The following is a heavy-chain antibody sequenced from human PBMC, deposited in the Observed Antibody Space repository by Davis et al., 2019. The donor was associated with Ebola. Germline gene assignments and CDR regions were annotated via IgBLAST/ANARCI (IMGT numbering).Heavy chain of an antibody. CDR1: GYSFTSHW. CDR2: IFPGDSDT. CDR3: ASLRRTITGMDDAFDI. Sequence: GESLKISCKGSGYSFTSHWIVWVRQMPGKGLECMGIIFPGDSDTRYSPSFRGQVTISADKSIKTAFLQWSSLKASDTALYYCASLRRTITGMDDAFDIWGQGTMVTVSS. D-gene: IGHD2-8*02. V-gene: IGHV5-51*01. J-gene: IGHJ3*02.